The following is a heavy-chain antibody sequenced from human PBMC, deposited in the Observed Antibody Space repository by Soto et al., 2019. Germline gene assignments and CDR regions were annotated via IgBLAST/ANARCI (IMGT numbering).Heavy chain of an antibody. J-gene: IGHJ6*02. V-gene: IGHV4-31*03. CDR3: ARDYGGNYGMDV. Sequence: PSETLSLTCTVSGGSISSGGYYLSWIRQHPGKGLEWIGYIHYSGSTYYNPSLKSRLTISVDTSKNQFSLKLSSVTAADTAVYYCARDYGGNYGMDVWGQGTTVTVSS. CDR1: GGSISSGGYY. D-gene: IGHD4-17*01. CDR2: IHYSGST.